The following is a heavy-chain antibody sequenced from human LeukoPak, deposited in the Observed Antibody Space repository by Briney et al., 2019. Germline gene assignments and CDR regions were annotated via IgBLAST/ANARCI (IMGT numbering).Heavy chain of an antibody. Sequence: SGGSLRLSCAASGFTFSSYAMNWVRQAPGKGLEWVSSISGSGDDTYYADSVKGRFTISRDNSKNTLYLQMNSLRAGDTAVYYCANEEERGDWGQGTLVTVSS. D-gene: IGHD1-26*01. J-gene: IGHJ4*02. CDR2: ISGSGDDT. CDR1: GFTFSSYA. CDR3: ANEEERGD. V-gene: IGHV3-23*01.